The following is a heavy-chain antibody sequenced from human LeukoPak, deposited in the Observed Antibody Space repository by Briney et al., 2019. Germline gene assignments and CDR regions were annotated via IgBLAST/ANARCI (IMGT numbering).Heavy chain of an antibody. D-gene: IGHD3-10*01. J-gene: IGHJ6*02. Sequence: GGSLRLSCAASGFTVSSNYMSWVRQAPGKGLEWVSVIYSGGSTYYADSVKGRFTISRDNSKNTLYLQMNSLRAEDTAVYYCASTYDYGSGSAPLYYYYGMDVWGQGTTVTVSS. CDR1: GFTVSSNY. CDR3: ASTYDYGSGSAPLYYYYGMDV. CDR2: IYSGGST. V-gene: IGHV3-53*01.